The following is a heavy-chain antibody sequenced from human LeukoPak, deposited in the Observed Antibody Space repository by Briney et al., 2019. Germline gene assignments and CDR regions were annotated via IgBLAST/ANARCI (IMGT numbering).Heavy chain of an antibody. CDR3: ARDSAVAGTPPRYFQH. CDR2: INPSGGST. CDR1: GYTFTSCY. Sequence: GASVKVSCKASGYTFTSCYTHWVRQAPGQGLEWMGIINPSGGSTSYAQKFQGRVTMTRDTSTSTVYMELSSLRSEDTAVYYCARDSAVAGTPPRYFQHGRQGTLDTVSS. D-gene: IGHD6-19*01. J-gene: IGHJ1*01. V-gene: IGHV1-46*01.